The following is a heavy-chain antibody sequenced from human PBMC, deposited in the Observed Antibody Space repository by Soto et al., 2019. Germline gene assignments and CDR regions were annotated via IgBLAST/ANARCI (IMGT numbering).Heavy chain of an antibody. CDR1: GFTFSSYE. D-gene: IGHD2-2*01. Sequence: PGGSLRLSCTASGFTFSSYEMNWVRQAPGKGLEWISALNSYGDIINYADSVRGRFTISRDSAKNSLYLQMNSLRAEDTAVYYCATEYQLPALNLWGQGPLVTAPQ. CDR2: LNSYGDII. J-gene: IGHJ4*02. CDR3: ATEYQLPALNL. V-gene: IGHV3-48*03.